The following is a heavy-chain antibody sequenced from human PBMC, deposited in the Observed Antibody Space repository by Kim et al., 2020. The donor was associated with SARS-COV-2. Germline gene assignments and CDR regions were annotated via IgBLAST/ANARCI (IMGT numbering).Heavy chain of an antibody. D-gene: IGHD3-3*01. CDR2: IYYSGST. CDR3: ARAPTIRITIFGVVTPDAFDI. J-gene: IGHJ3*02. Sequence: SETLSLTCTVSGGSISSYYWSWIRQPPGKGLEWIGNIYYSGSTNYNPYLKSRVTISVDTSKNQFSLKLSSVTAADTAVYYCARAPTIRITIFGVVTPDAFDIWGQGTMVTVSS. CDR1: GGSISSYY. V-gene: IGHV4-59*01.